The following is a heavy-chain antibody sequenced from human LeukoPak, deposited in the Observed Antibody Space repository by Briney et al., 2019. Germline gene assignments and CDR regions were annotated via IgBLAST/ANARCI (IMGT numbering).Heavy chain of an antibody. CDR3: ASRAGGYSHPYDY. CDR2: IYSGGTT. J-gene: IGHJ4*02. D-gene: IGHD4-23*01. V-gene: IGHV3-53*01. CDR1: GFTVSGNY. Sequence: GGSLRLSCAVSGFTVSGNYMSWVRQAPGKGLEWVSLIYSGGTTYYADSVKGRFTISRDNSKNTLYLQMNSLRAEDTAVYCCASRAGGYSHPYDYWGQGILVTVSS.